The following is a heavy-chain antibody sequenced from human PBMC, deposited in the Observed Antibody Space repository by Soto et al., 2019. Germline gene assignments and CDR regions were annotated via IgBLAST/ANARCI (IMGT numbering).Heavy chain of an antibody. V-gene: IGHV1-8*01. J-gene: IGHJ4*02. Sequence: QVQLVQSGAEVRKPGASVKVSCEAFGYTFTSYDIYWVRQATGQGLEWMGWMNTNTGNSAYAQKFQGRVTVTSDTSINTVHMELSSLRSEETAVYYCARRAETNGWNCFGAYKYYFDFWGQGTLVTVSS. CDR1: GYTFTSYD. CDR3: ARRAETNGWNCFGAYKYYFDF. D-gene: IGHD1-7*01. CDR2: MNTNTGNS.